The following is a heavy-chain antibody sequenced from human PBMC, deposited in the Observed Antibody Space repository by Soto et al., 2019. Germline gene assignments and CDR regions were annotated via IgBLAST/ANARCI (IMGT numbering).Heavy chain of an antibody. CDR3: SREGQVHTPAFVY. CDR1: GGTFNTYA. CDR2: ISPMFGAA. J-gene: IGHJ4*02. Sequence: QVQLVQSGAEMKKPGSSVKVSCQSSGGTFNTYAMNWVRQAPGQGPEWMGDISPMFGAANYAPKFQGRGTITADESTGTSYMQLSSLTSEDTALYFCSREGQVHTPAFVYWGQGTLVTVSS. V-gene: IGHV1-69*19. D-gene: IGHD3-10*01.